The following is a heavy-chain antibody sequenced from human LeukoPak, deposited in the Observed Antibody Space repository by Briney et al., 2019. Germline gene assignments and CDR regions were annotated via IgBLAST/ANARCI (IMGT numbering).Heavy chain of an antibody. Sequence: PSETLSLTCAVYGGTFSGYYWTWIRQPPGKGLEWIGEINHSGSTNYNPSLKSRVTISVDMSKNQFSLKLSSVTAADTAVYYCARGPSIQLWSDPYYYYGMDVWGQGTTVTVSS. CDR2: INHSGST. CDR1: GGTFSGYY. V-gene: IGHV4-34*01. CDR3: ARGPSIQLWSDPYYYYGMDV. J-gene: IGHJ6*02. D-gene: IGHD5-18*01.